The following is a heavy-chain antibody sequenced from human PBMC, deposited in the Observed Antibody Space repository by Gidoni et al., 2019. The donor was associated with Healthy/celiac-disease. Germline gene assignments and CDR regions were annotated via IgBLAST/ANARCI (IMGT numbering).Heavy chain of an antibody. CDR1: GGTFSSYA. Sequence: QVQLVQSAAEVKTPGSSVKFSCKASGGTFSSYAISLVRPAPGQGLEWMGGIIPIGGTANDAQKFQGRGTITADKSTSTAYMELSSLRSEDTAVYYCASHTLPTVHRYSTHWDYYYDGMDVWGQGTTVTVSS. D-gene: IGHD4-4*01. J-gene: IGHJ6*02. CDR2: IIPIGGTA. CDR3: ASHTLPTVHRYSTHWDYYYDGMDV. V-gene: IGHV1-69*06.